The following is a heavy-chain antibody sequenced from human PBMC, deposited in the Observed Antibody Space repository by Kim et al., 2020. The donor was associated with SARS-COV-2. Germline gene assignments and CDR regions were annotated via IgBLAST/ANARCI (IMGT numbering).Heavy chain of an antibody. V-gene: IGHV4-59*08. CDR1: GGSISNYY. CDR2: VYYTGTT. Sequence: SETLSLTCTVSGGSISNYYWSWIRQPPGKGLEWIGYVYYTGTTNYNPSLKSRVTLSLDTSKNQLSLKLTSVTAADTAVYYCATHRGGSSWLNWFDPWGQGTLVTVSS. D-gene: IGHD6-13*01. J-gene: IGHJ5*02. CDR3: ATHRGGSSWLNWFDP.